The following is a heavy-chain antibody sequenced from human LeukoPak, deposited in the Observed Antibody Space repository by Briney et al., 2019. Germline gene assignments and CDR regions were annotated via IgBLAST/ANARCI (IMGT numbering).Heavy chain of an antibody. V-gene: IGHV4-59*01. CDR1: GGSIRSYY. Sequence: SETLSLTCTVSGGSIRSYYWSWIRQPPGKGLEWSGYIHYSGSTKYHPSLKSRVTISVDTPKNQLSLKLTSVTAADTAVYYCARELGATVVNDGFDVWGQGTTVTVSS. J-gene: IGHJ6*02. D-gene: IGHD4-23*01. CDR2: IHYSGST. CDR3: ARELGATVVNDGFDV.